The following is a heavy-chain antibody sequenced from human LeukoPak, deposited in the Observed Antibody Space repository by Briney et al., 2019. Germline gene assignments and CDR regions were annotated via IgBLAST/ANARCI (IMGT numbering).Heavy chain of an antibody. CDR3: ATDSSGYYSFDY. CDR1: GGSISSSSYY. V-gene: IGHV4-39*01. CDR2: IYYSGST. Sequence: KASETLSLTCTVSGGSISSSSYYWGWIRQPPGKGLEWIGSIYYSGSTHYNPSLKSRVTISVDTSKNQLSLKLSSVTAADTAVYYRATDSSGYYSFDYWGQGTLVTVSS. J-gene: IGHJ4*02. D-gene: IGHD3-22*01.